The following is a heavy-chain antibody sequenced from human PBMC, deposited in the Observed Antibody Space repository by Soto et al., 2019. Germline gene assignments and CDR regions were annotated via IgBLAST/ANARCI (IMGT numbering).Heavy chain of an antibody. D-gene: IGHD3-10*01. CDR1: GGSVSSGSYY. J-gene: IGHJ5*02. V-gene: IGHV4-61*01. Sequence: PTETLSLTCTVSGGSVSSGSYYWSWIRQPPGKGLECIGYIYYSGSTNYNPSLKSRVTISVDTSKNQFSLKMNSVTAADTAVSYSARVGSGTYFNWFDPWAQGILVNVSS. CDR2: IYYSGST. CDR3: ARVGSGTYFNWFDP.